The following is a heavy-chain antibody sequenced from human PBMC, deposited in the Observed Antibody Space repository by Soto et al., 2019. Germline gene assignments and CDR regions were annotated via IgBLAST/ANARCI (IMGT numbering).Heavy chain of an antibody. Sequence: SVKVSCKASGYTFTSYGISWVRQAPGQGLEWMGGISAIFGKTNYAQKFQGRVTITADESTSTAYMELSSLRSEDTAVYYCARAIHPFDFWTRLHYYYYGMDVWGQGTTVTVSS. D-gene: IGHD3-3*01. CDR3: ARAIHPFDFWTRLHYYYYGMDV. J-gene: IGHJ6*02. V-gene: IGHV1-69*13. CDR2: ISAIFGKT. CDR1: GYTFTSYG.